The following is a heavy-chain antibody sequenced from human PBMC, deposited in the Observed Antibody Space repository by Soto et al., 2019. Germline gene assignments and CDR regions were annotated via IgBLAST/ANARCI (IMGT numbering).Heavy chain of an antibody. Sequence: SETLSLTCSVSCGAMSSYYWTWIRQPPGKGLEWIGYIYYIGSTKYNPSLKSRVTISVGTSKNQFSLRLSSVTAADTAVYYCARDANWYGDYYGMDVWGQGTTVTV. CDR3: ARDANWYGDYYGMDV. V-gene: IGHV4-59*01. D-gene: IGHD1-1*01. J-gene: IGHJ6*02. CDR2: IYYIGST. CDR1: CGAMSSYY.